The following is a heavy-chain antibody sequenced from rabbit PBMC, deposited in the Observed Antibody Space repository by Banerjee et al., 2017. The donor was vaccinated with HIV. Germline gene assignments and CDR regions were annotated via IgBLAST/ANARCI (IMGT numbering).Heavy chain of an antibody. CDR2: INTGSSGST. CDR1: GLDFSSSYW. CDR3: ARVYDGYNYFNL. Sequence: QSLEESGGDLVKPAGSLTLTCTASGLDFSSSYWMCWVRQAPGKGLEWIGCINTGSSGSTYYASWAKGRFTISKTSSTVTLQMTSLTAADTATYFCARVYDGYNYFNLWGPGTLVTVS. J-gene: IGHJ4*01. V-gene: IGHV1S40*01. D-gene: IGHD6-1*01.